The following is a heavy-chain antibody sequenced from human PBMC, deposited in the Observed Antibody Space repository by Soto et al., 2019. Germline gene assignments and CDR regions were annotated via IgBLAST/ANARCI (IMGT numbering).Heavy chain of an antibody. CDR1: GYTLTELS. J-gene: IGHJ4*02. Sequence: ASVKVFCKVSGYTLTELSMHWVRQAPGKGLEWMGGFDPEDGETIYAQKFQGRVTMTEDTSTDTAYMELSSLRSEDTAVYYCATDLSADTAMLGIFDYWGQGTLVTVSS. V-gene: IGHV1-24*01. D-gene: IGHD5-18*01. CDR3: ATDLSADTAMLGIFDY. CDR2: FDPEDGET.